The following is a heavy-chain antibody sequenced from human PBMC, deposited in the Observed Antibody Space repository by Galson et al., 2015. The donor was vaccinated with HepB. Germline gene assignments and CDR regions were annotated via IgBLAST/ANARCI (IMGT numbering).Heavy chain of an antibody. CDR1: GYTFSHNA. V-gene: IGHV1-3*01. CDR2: NAGNGLT. CDR3: ARALLEGEASFDT. D-gene: IGHD1-1*01. Sequence: SVKVSCKASGYTFSHNAIHWLRQAPGQRLEWMGWNAGNGLTKYSQNFQARVTFTRDTSASTAYMELNTLTSEDTAVYYCARALLEGEASFDTWGRGTLVIVSS. J-gene: IGHJ5*02.